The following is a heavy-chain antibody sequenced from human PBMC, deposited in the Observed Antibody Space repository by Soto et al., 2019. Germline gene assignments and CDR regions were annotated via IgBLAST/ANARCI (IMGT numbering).Heavy chain of an antibody. CDR3: AKGTNYYYGMDV. CDR2: ISGSGGST. V-gene: IGHV3-23*01. Sequence: GGSLRLSCAASGFTFSSYAVSWVRQAPGKGLEWVSAISGSGGSTYYADSVKGRFTISRDNSKNTLYLQMNSLRAEDTAVYYCAKGTNYYYGMDVWGQGTTVTVSS. J-gene: IGHJ6*02. D-gene: IGHD4-17*01. CDR1: GFTFSSYA.